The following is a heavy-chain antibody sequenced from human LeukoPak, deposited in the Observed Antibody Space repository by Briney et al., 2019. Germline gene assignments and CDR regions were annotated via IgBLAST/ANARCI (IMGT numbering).Heavy chain of an antibody. D-gene: IGHD2-21*02. V-gene: IGHV3-74*01. CDR3: ARSHTGPHIVVVTAIRY. J-gene: IGHJ4*02. Sequence: GGSLRLSCAVSGFTLCSYWMQYARQAPGKGLVWVSHITCDGSSTSHADSVKGRFTISRDNAKNTLYLQMNSLRAEDTAVYYCARSHTGPHIVVVTAIRYWGQGTLVTVSS. CDR1: GFTLCSYW. CDR2: ITCDGSST.